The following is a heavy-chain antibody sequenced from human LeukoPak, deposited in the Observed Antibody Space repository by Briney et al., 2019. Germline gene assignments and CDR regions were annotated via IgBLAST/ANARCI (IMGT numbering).Heavy chain of an antibody. D-gene: IGHD6-13*01. V-gene: IGHV3-23*01. Sequence: PGGSLRLSCAASGFTFSSYGMTWVRQAPGKGLEWVSGITASSGTIYYADSVKGRFTISRDNSRNTLYLQMNSPRAEDTAVYYCAILPGYSSGWYEVNYWGQGTLVTVSS. J-gene: IGHJ4*02. CDR1: GFTFSSYG. CDR2: ITASSGTI. CDR3: AILPGYSSGWYEVNY.